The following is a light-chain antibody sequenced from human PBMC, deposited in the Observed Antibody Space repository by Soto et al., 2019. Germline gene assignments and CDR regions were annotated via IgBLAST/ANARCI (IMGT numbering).Light chain of an antibody. Sequence: QSVLTQPRSVSGSPGQSVTISCTGTSSNVGDYNYVSWYQQHPGKAPKVMIYDVTKRPAGVPDRFSGSKSGNSASLTISGLQAEDEADYYCCSYAGNYIYVFGTGTKV. CDR3: CSYAGNYIYV. J-gene: IGLJ1*01. CDR1: SSNVGDYNY. CDR2: DVT. V-gene: IGLV2-11*01.